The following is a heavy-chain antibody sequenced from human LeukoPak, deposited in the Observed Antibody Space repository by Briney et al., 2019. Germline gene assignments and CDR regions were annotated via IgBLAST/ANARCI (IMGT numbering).Heavy chain of an antibody. CDR2: IIPIFGTA. Sequence: SVKVSCKASGGTFSSYATSWVRQAPGQGLEWMGGIIPIFGTANYAQKFQGRVTITADESTSTAYMELSSLRSEDTAVYYCARAPLRYCSGGSCYPGFDYWGQGTLVTVSS. D-gene: IGHD2-15*01. V-gene: IGHV1-69*13. CDR1: GGTFSSYA. CDR3: ARAPLRYCSGGSCYPGFDY. J-gene: IGHJ4*02.